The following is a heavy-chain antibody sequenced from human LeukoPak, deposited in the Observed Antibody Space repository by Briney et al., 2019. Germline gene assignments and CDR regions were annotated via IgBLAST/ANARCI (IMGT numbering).Heavy chain of an antibody. D-gene: IGHD6-19*01. CDR3: KAGSRTFDY. V-gene: IGHV3-49*04. Sequence: GGSLRLSCTASGLTFGDYAMSWVRQAPGKGLEWVGFIRSKAYGGTTEYAASVKGRFTISRDDSKSIAYLQMNSLKTEDTAVYYCKAGSRTFDYWGQGTLVTVSS. J-gene: IGHJ4*02. CDR2: IRSKAYGGTT. CDR1: GLTFGDYA.